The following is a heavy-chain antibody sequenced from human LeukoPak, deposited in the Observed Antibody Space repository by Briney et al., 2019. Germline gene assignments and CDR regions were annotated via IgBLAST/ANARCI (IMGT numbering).Heavy chain of an antibody. CDR1: GYTFTGYY. Sequence: ASVKVSCKASGYTFTGYYMHWVRQAPGQGLEWMGWINPNSGGTNYAQKFQGRVTMTGDTSISTAYMELSRLRSDDTAVYYCARDGGYCSSTSCYLEAFDIWGQGTMVTVSS. CDR2: INPNSGGT. J-gene: IGHJ3*02. CDR3: ARDGGYCSSTSCYLEAFDI. V-gene: IGHV1-2*02. D-gene: IGHD2-2*01.